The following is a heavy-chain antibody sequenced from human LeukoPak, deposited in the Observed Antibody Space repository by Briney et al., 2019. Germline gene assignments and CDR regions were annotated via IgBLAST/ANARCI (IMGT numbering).Heavy chain of an antibody. J-gene: IGHJ5*02. CDR2: TYYRSKWYS. V-gene: IGHV6-1*01. D-gene: IGHD6-19*01. Sequence: SQTLSLTCAISGDSVSSNSAAWNWIRQSPSRGLEWLGRTYYRSKWYSDYGESVKSRITINSDTSKNQFSLHLKSLTPEDTAVYYCVRGEQWLGSWFDPWGQGTLVTVSS. CDR1: GDSVSSNSAA. CDR3: VRGEQWLGSWFDP.